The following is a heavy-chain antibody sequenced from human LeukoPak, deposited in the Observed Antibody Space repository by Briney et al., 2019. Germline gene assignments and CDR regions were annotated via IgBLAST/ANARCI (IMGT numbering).Heavy chain of an antibody. V-gene: IGHV3-30*19. J-gene: IGHJ4*02. CDR3: ARDLQVVRDHYFDY. Sequence: PGRSLRLSCAASGFTFSSYGMHWVRQAPGKGLEWVALISYDGTNKYYADSVKGRFTISRDNSKNTLYLQMNSLRAEDTAMYYCARDLQVVRDHYFDYWGQGTLVTVSS. CDR1: GFTFSSYG. D-gene: IGHD3-10*01. CDR2: ISYDGTNK.